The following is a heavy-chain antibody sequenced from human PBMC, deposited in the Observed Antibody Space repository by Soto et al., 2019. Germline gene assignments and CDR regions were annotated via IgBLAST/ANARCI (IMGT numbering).Heavy chain of an antibody. CDR2: IYYSGST. V-gene: IGHV4-61*01. CDR3: AREGITIFGVVILYYGMDV. Sequence: SETLSLTCTVSGGSVSSGSYYWNWIRQPPGKGLEWIGYIYYSGSTNYNPSLKSRVTISVDTSKNQFSLKLSSVTAADTAVYYCAREGITIFGVVILYYGMDVWGQGTTVTVSS. D-gene: IGHD3-3*01. CDR1: GGSVSSGSYY. J-gene: IGHJ6*02.